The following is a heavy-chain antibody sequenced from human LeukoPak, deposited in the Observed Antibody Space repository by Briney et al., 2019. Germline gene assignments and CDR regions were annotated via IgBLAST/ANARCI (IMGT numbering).Heavy chain of an antibody. D-gene: IGHD5-18*01. J-gene: IGHJ3*02. CDR1: GFTYSTYD. V-gene: IGHV3-23*01. CDR2: ISGTQAGRQCTT. Sequence: RGSLRLSCAASGFTYSTYDMSWLRQTPGKGLEWVSAISGTQAGRQCTTYYADSVTGRSSIPRASSDNTLYLHMHTPRAQAPAIDCCAKGGYFSYDMWGQGTKVTVS. CDR3: AKGGYFSYDM.